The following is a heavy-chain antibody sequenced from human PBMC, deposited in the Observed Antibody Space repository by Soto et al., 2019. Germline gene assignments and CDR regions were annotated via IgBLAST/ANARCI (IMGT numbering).Heavy chain of an antibody. D-gene: IGHD6-19*01. CDR2: ISGSGGST. CDR3: AKDPGIAVAGITDY. Sequence: GGSLRLSCAASGFTFGSYAMSWVRQAPGKGLEWVSAISGSGGSTYYADSVKGRFTISRDNSKNTLYLQMNSLRAEDTAVYYCAKDPGIAVAGITDYWGQGTLVTVSS. CDR1: GFTFGSYA. V-gene: IGHV3-23*01. J-gene: IGHJ4*02.